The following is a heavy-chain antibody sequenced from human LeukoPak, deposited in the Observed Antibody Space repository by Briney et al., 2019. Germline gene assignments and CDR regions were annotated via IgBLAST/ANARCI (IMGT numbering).Heavy chain of an antibody. V-gene: IGHV1-3*01. J-gene: IGHJ3*02. Sequence: ASVKVSCKASGYTFTSYGISWVRQAPGQGLEWMGWINAGNGNTKYSQKFQGRVTITRDTSASTAYMELSSLRSEDTAVYYCASRAGDCSSTSCYGVAFDIWGQGTMVTVSS. CDR2: INAGNGNT. D-gene: IGHD2-2*01. CDR1: GYTFTSYG. CDR3: ASRAGDCSSTSCYGVAFDI.